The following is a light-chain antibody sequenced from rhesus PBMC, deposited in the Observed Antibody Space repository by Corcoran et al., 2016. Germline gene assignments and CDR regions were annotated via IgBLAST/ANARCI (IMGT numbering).Light chain of an antibody. Sequence: DIQMTQSPSSLSASVGDRVTITCRASQGITNDLAWYQQKPGETPKLLIYEASSLQSGIPSRVRGIGSGTDFTLTISSLQAEDFATYYCQHYYSTPYSFGQGTKVEIK. CDR2: EAS. J-gene: IGKJ2*01. CDR3: QHYYSTPYS. CDR1: QGITND. V-gene: IGKV1-25*01.